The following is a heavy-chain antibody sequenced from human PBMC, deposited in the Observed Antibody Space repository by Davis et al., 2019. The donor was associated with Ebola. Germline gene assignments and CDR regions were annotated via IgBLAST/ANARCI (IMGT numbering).Heavy chain of an antibody. CDR2: LYYSGFT. D-gene: IGHD6-19*01. V-gene: IGHV4-61*08. CDR1: GASVSSGAYY. CDR3: AAWGPRGGLGSRGWYNWFDP. Sequence: MPSETLSLTCAVSGASVSSGAYYWSWIRQPPGKGLEWIGSLYYSGFTNYSPSLKSRVTTSIDTSKNQFSLKLSSVTASDTAVYYCAAWGPRGGLGSRGWYNWFDPWGQGTLVTVSS. J-gene: IGHJ5*02.